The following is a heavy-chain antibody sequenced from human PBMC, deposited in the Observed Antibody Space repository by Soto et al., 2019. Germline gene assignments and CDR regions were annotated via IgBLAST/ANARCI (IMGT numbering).Heavy chain of an antibody. V-gene: IGHV1-69*04. J-gene: IGHJ3*02. CDR3: ARDDYGDYCAFDI. CDR1: GGTFSSYT. CDR2: IIPILGIA. D-gene: IGHD4-17*01. Sequence: SVKVSCKASGGTFSSYTISWVRQAPGQGLEWMGRIIPILGIANYAQKFQGRVTITADKSTSTAYMELSSLRSEDTAVYYCARDDYGDYCAFDIWGQGTMVTVSS.